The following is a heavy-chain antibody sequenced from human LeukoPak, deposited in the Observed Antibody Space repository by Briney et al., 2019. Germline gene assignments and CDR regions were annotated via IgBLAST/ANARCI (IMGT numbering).Heavy chain of an antibody. CDR2: ISSSSSTI. V-gene: IGHV3-48*01. D-gene: IGHD3-9*01. CDR1: GFTFSSYS. J-gene: IGHJ4*02. CDR3: AKRMGRYDILTGHNY. Sequence: PGGSLRLSCAASGFTFSSYSMNWVRQAPGKGLEWVSYISSSSSTIYYADSVKGRFTISRDNSKNTLYLQMNSLRAEDTAVYYCAKRMGRYDILTGHNYWGQGTLVTVSS.